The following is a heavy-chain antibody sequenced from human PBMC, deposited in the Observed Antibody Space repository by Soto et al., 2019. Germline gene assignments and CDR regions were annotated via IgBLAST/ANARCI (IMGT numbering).Heavy chain of an antibody. Sequence: QVQLQQWGAGLLKPSETLSLTCAVYGGSFSGYYWCWIRQPPGKGLEWIGEINHSGSTNYNPALKSRVTISVDTSKNQFDLKLSAVAAADTAVYYCARDSPHCLSTSCPFDYWGQGTLVTVSS. D-gene: IGHD2-2*01. J-gene: IGHJ4*02. CDR3: ARDSPHCLSTSCPFDY. CDR2: INHSGST. V-gene: IGHV4-34*01. CDR1: GGSFSGYY.